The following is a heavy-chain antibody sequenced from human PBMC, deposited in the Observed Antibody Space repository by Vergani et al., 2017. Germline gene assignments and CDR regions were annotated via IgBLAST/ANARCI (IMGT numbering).Heavy chain of an antibody. V-gene: IGHV4-31*03. Sequence: QVQLQESGPGLVKPSQTLSLTGTVSGGSISSGGYYWSWIRQHPGKGLEWIGYIYYSGSTYYNPSLKSRVTISVDTSKNQFSLKLSSVTAADTAVYYCARGEDYGDYVAGYYFDYWGQGTLVTVSS. CDR2: IYYSGST. CDR3: ARGEDYGDYVAGYYFDY. J-gene: IGHJ4*02. D-gene: IGHD4-17*01. CDR1: GGSISSGGYY.